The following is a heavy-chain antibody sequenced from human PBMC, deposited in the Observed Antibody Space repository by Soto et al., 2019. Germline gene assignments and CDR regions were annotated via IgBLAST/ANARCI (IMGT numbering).Heavy chain of an antibody. J-gene: IGHJ4*02. Sequence: SETLSLTCTVSGGSISSYYWSWIRQPPGKGLEWIGYIYYSGSTNYNPSLKSRVTISVDTSKNQFSLKLSSVTAADTAVYYCAREGTTGTTLDYWGQGTLVTVSS. CDR3: AREGTTGTTLDY. CDR2: IYYSGST. V-gene: IGHV4-59*01. D-gene: IGHD1-1*01. CDR1: GGSISSYY.